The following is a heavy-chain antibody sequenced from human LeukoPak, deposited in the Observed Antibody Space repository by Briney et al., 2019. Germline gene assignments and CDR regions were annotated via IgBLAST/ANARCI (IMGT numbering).Heavy chain of an antibody. CDR1: GYTFTNYW. CDR2: TYPGDSDA. Sequence: GESLNISCTGSGYTFTNYWIGWVRQMPGKGLEWMAVTYPGDSDARYSPSFQGQLTVLADKTINTAYLQWSSLKASDTAMYFCARLERGTQRGTYDIWGQGTMVIVSS. J-gene: IGHJ3*02. V-gene: IGHV5-51*01. D-gene: IGHD1-1*01. CDR3: ARLERGTQRGTYDI.